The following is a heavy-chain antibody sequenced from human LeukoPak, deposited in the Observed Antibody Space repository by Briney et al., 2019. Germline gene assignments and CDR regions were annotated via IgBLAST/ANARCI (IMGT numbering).Heavy chain of an antibody. CDR1: GFTFDDYA. D-gene: IGHD2-2*01. CDR3: AKDIEYQLYYGMDV. CDR2: ISWNSGSI. V-gene: IGHV3-9*01. Sequence: GGSLRLSCAASGFTFDDYAMHWVRQAPGKGLEWISGISWNSGSIAYADSVKGRFTISRDNAKNSLYLQMNSLRAEDTALYYCAKDIEYQLYYGMDVWGQGTTVTVSS. J-gene: IGHJ6*02.